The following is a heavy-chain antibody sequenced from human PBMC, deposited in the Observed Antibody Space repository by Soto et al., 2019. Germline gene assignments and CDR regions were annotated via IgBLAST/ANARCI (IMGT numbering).Heavy chain of an antibody. CDR2: ITGSDGRT. D-gene: IGHD3-22*01. V-gene: IGHV3-23*01. CDR3: AKAPYDTTFYTSSLDN. CDR1: EFTFKNYA. J-gene: IGHJ4*02. Sequence: VQLLESGGGLVHPGGSLRLSCAASEFTFKNYAMTWVRQAPGKGLEWVSLITGSDGRTYYADSVKGRFTISRDNSKNTLFLQKDSLRPEDTGLYYCAKAPYDTTFYTSSLDNWGQGTLVTVSS.